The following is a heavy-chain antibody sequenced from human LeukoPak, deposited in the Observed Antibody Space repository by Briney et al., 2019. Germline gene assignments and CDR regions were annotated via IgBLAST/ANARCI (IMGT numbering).Heavy chain of an antibody. V-gene: IGHV3-7*01. Sequence: PGGSLRLSCAASGFSFSTYWMNWVRQAPGKGLEWVANIKQDGSMKGYVDSVKGRFTISRDNAKNSLYLQMNSLRADDTAVYFCAMIEQVVSNVEGGYWGQGTLVTVSA. CDR3: AMIEQVVSNVEGGY. J-gene: IGHJ4*02. CDR1: GFSFSTYW. D-gene: IGHD6-6*01. CDR2: IKQDGSMK.